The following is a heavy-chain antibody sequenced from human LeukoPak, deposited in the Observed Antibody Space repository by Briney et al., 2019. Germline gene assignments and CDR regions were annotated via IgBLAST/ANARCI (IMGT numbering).Heavy chain of an antibody. Sequence: PSETLSLTCTVSGGSISSSRYYRGWIRQPPGKGLEWIGTIYYSGSTYDNPSLKSRVTISVDTSKNQFSLKLTSVTAADTAVYYCARTVGYSGYQYYFDSWGQGTLVTVSS. CDR1: GGSISSSRYY. CDR3: ARTVGYSGYQYYFDS. CDR2: IYYSGST. J-gene: IGHJ4*02. D-gene: IGHD5-12*01. V-gene: IGHV4-39*01.